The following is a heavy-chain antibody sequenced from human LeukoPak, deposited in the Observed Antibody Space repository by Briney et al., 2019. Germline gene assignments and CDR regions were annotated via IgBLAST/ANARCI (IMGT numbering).Heavy chain of an antibody. D-gene: IGHD6-19*01. J-gene: IGHJ3*02. Sequence: GASVKVSCKASGGTFSSYAISWVRQAPGQGLEWMGGIIPIFGTANYAQKFQGRVTITTDEFTSTAYMELSSLRPEDTAVYYCARARAGQDAFDIWGQGTMVTVSS. CDR3: ARARAGQDAFDI. CDR1: GGTFSSYA. V-gene: IGHV1-69*05. CDR2: IIPIFGTA.